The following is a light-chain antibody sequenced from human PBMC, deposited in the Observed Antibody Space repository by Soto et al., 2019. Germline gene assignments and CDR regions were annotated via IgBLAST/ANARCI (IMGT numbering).Light chain of an antibody. V-gene: IGKV1-5*03. CDR2: KAS. J-gene: IGKJ1*01. CDR3: QQYGSSGT. Sequence: DIQMTQSPSTLSASVGDRVTITCRASQSISRWLAWYQQKPGNAPKLLIYKASTLESGVPSRFSGSGSGTEFTLTISRLEPEDFAVYYCQQYGSSGTFGQGTKVDIK. CDR1: QSISRW.